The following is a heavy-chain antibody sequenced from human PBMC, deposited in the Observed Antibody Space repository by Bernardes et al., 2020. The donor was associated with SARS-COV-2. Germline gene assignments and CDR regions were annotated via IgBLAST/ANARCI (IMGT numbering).Heavy chain of an antibody. Sequence: SETLSLTCTVSGGSIGSGSHYWSWIRQPAGKGLEWIGRIYTDGSTNYNPSLKSRVTISGDTSKNQFSLNLYSVTAADTAVYFCARVSDYVTSGWAFLDYWGQGTLVTVSS. D-gene: IGHD6-19*01. V-gene: IGHV4-61*02. CDR3: ARVSDYVTSGWAFLDY. CDR1: GGSIGSGSHY. J-gene: IGHJ4*02. CDR2: IYTDGST.